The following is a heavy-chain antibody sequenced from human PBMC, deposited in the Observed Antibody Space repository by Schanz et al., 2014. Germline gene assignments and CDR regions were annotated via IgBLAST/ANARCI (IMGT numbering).Heavy chain of an antibody. CDR3: ARVHIATYHYNSPGAFDI. D-gene: IGHD3-10*01. CDR2: INAHTGNT. Sequence: QVQLVQSGAEVKKPGASVKVSCKASGYIFGSHGMTWVRQAPGQGPELMGWINAHTGNTQYAQKFQGRVNMTRDTVTTTVHLELTRLRTDDTAIYYCARVHIATYHYNSPGAFDIWGQGTRVIVSS. J-gene: IGHJ3*02. V-gene: IGHV1-18*01. CDR1: GYIFGSHG.